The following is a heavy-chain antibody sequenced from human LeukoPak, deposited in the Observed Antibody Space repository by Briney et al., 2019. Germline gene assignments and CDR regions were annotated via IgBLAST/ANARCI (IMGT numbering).Heavy chain of an antibody. V-gene: IGHV3-21*01. J-gene: IGHJ4*02. CDR3: ARVLESEMATIGATDY. CDR2: ISSSSSYI. CDR1: GFTFSSYC. Sequence: GGSLRLSCAASGFTFSSYCMNWVRQAPGKGLEWVSSISSSSSYIYYADSVKGRFTISRDNAKNSLYLQMNSLRAEDTAVYYCARVLESEMATIGATDYWGQGTLVTVSS. D-gene: IGHD5-24*01.